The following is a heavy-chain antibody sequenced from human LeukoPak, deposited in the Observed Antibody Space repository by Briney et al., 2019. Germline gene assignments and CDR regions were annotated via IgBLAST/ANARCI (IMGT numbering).Heavy chain of an antibody. V-gene: IGHV3-30*02. Sequence: PGGSLRLSCAASGFTFSSYGMHWVRQAPGKGLEWVAFIRYDGSNKYYADSVKGRFTISRDNSKNTVYLQMNSLRAEDTAVYYCAKDVDQLLNYGFDYWGQGTLVTVSS. D-gene: IGHD2-2*01. CDR2: IRYDGSNK. CDR3: AKDVDQLLNYGFDY. J-gene: IGHJ4*02. CDR1: GFTFSSYG.